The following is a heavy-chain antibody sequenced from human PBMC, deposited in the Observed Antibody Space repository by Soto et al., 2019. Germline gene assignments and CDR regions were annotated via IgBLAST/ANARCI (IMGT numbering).Heavy chain of an antibody. D-gene: IGHD5-18*01. J-gene: IGHJ6*02. CDR1: GGSISSGGYY. Sequence: SETLSLTCTVSGGSISSGGYYWSWIRQHPGKGLEWIGYIYYSGSTYYNPSLKSRVTISVDTSKNQSSLKLSSVTAADTAVYYCAREPGHTETAMAYYYYYGMDVWGQGTTVTVSS. CDR3: AREPGHTETAMAYYYYYGMDV. CDR2: IYYSGST. V-gene: IGHV4-31*03.